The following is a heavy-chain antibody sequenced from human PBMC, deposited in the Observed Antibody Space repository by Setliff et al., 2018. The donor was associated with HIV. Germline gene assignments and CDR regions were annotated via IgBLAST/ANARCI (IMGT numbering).Heavy chain of an antibody. CDR1: GGPFSGYY. CDR2: TNHSGST. Sequence: SETLSLTCAVYGGPFSGYYWSWVRQPPGKGLEWIGETNHSGSTNYSPSLKSRVTISVDSSKNQFSLKLTSVTAADTAVYHCARFKYHNFWSGPGNYFDYWGQGTLVTVSS. CDR3: ARFKYHNFWSGPGNYFDY. V-gene: IGHV4-34*01. J-gene: IGHJ4*02. D-gene: IGHD3-3*01.